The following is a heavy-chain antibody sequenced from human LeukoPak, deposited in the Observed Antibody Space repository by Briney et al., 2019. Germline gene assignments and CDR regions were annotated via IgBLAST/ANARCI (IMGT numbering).Heavy chain of an antibody. J-gene: IGHJ4*02. D-gene: IGHD3-22*01. CDR2: TYYRSKWYN. Sequence: TSETLSLTCTVSGVPISHTNYYWGWIRQSPGKGLEWLGRTYYRSKWYNDYAVSVKSRITINPDTSKNQFSLQLNSVTPEDTAVYYCARDSRITMINDYWGQGTLVTVSS. V-gene: IGHV6-1*01. CDR1: GVPISHTNYY. CDR3: ARDSRITMINDY.